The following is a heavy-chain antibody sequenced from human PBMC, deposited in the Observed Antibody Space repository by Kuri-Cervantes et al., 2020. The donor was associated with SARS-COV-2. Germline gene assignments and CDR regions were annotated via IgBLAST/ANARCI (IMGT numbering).Heavy chain of an antibody. CDR2: IIPIFGTA. J-gene: IGHJ6*03. Sequence: SVKVSCKASGGTFSSYAISWVRQAPGQGLEWMGGIIPIFGTANYAQKFQGRVTITADESTSTAYMELSSLRSEDTAVYYCARDPLTTELIVYYYYYYMDVWGKGTTVTVSS. D-gene: IGHD4-11*01. CDR1: GGTFSSYA. CDR3: ARDPLTTELIVYYYYYYMDV. V-gene: IGHV1-69*13.